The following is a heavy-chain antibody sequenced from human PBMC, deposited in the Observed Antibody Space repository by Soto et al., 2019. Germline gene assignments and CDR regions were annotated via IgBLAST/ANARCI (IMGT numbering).Heavy chain of an antibody. CDR2: VSSSGSTI. D-gene: IGHD3-22*01. J-gene: IGHJ3*02. CDR3: ARGGYYYDTRDAFDI. CDR1: GFTFSSYE. V-gene: IGHV3-48*03. Sequence: GGSLRLSCAASGFTFSSYEMNWVRQAPGKGLEWVSYVSSSGSTIYYADSVKGRFTISRDNAKNSLYLQMNSLRAEDTAVYYCARGGYYYDTRDAFDIWGQGTMVTVSS.